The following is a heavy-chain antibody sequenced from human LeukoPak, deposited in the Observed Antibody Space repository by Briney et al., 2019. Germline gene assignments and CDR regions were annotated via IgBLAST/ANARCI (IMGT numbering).Heavy chain of an antibody. D-gene: IGHD1-26*01. CDR1: GRSIRSYY. Sequence: SSETLSLTCTVSGRSIRSYYWRWIRQSPGKGLEWIGHIYHSGSTNYNPSLKSRVTMSVDTSKNQFSLKLSSVTAADTALYYCARKGDRGSAGFFDYWGQGTLVTVSS. V-gene: IGHV4-59*01. CDR2: IYHSGST. J-gene: IGHJ4*02. CDR3: ARKGDRGSAGFFDY.